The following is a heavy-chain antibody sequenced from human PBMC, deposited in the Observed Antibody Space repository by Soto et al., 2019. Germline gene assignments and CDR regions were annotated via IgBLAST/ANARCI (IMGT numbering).Heavy chain of an antibody. CDR1: GGSFSGYQ. J-gene: IGHJ6*03. V-gene: IGHV4-34*01. CDR3: ARGLILWFGELSRRGGYYYYMDV. Sequence: QVQLQQWGAGLLKPSETLSLTCAVYGGSFSGYQWSWIRQTPGKGLEWIGGMNDSGDINYNPSLKSRVTILVDSPKKQISLRLSSVSAADTAVYYCARGLILWFGELSRRGGYYYYMDVWGKGTRVTVSS. CDR2: MNDSGDI. D-gene: IGHD3-10*01.